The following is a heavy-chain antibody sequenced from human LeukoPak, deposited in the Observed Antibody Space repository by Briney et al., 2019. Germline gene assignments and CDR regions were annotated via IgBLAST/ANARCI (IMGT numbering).Heavy chain of an antibody. J-gene: IGHJ5*02. V-gene: IGHV4-30-2*01. CDR1: GGSISSGGYS. CDR3: ASYDFWSGYGP. Sequence: SQTLSLTCAVSGGSISSGGYSWSWIRQPPGKGLEWIGYIYHSGSTYYNPSLKSRVTISVDRSKNQLSLKLSSVTAADTAVYYCASYDFWSGYGPWGQGTLVTVSS. D-gene: IGHD3/OR15-3a*01. CDR2: IYHSGST.